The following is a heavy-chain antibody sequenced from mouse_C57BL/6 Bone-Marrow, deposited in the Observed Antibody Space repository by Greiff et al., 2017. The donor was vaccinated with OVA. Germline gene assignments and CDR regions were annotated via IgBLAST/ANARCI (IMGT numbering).Heavy chain of an antibody. CDR1: GYSITSGYY. CDR3: ARRGGLRLFAY. Sequence: EVKLVESGPGLVKPSQSLSLTCSVTGYSITSGYYWNWIRQFPGNKLEWMGYISYDGSNNYNPSLKNRISITRDTSKNQFFLKLNSVTTEDTATYYCARRGGLRLFAYWGQGTLVTVSA. V-gene: IGHV3-6*01. D-gene: IGHD2-4*01. J-gene: IGHJ3*01. CDR2: ISYDGSN.